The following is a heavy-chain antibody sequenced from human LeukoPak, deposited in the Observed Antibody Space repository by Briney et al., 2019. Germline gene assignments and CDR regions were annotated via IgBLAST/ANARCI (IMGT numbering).Heavy chain of an antibody. CDR2: ISAYNGNT. CDR1: GYTFTSYG. V-gene: IGHV1-18*01. D-gene: IGHD2-8*02. CDR3: AREVVHATDYYYYGMDV. J-gene: IGHJ6*02. Sequence: ASVKVSCKASGYTFTSYGISWVRQAPGQGLEWMGWISAYNGNTNYAQKLQGRVTMTTDTSTSTAYMELRSLRSDDTAVYYCAREVVHATDYYYYGMDVWGQGTTVTVSS.